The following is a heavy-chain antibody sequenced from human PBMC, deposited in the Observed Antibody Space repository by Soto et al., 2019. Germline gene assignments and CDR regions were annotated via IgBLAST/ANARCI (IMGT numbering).Heavy chain of an antibody. CDR2: INAFSGIT. V-gene: IGHV1-18*04. CDR1: GYTFTTYS. D-gene: IGHD3-22*01. Sequence: QVQLVQSGAEVKKPGASVNVSCKASGYTFTTYSVTWMRQAPGQGLEWMGWINAFSGITKYAQNLQDRITMTTDTSTSTAYMELRSLRSEDTAIYYCAREKFYGSSGYYVGNWYFDLLGRGTLVTVSS. CDR3: AREKFYGSSGYYVGNWYFDL. J-gene: IGHJ2*01.